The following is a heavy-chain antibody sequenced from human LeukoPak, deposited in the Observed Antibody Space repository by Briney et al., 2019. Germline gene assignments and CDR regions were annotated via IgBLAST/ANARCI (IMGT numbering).Heavy chain of an antibody. J-gene: IGHJ3*02. V-gene: IGHV7-4-1*02. CDR3: ARVHPLDDILTGYFAFDI. D-gene: IGHD3-9*01. CDR1: GYTFTSYA. CDR2: INTNTGNP. Sequence: ASVKVSCKASGYTFTSYAMNWVRQAPGQGLEGMGWINTNTGNPTYAQGFTGRFVFSLDTSVSTAYLQISSLKAEDTAVYYCARVHPLDDILTGYFAFDIWGQGTMVTVSS.